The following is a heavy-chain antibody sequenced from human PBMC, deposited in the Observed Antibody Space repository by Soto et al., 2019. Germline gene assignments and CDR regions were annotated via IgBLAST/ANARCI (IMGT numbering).Heavy chain of an antibody. CDR2: IYYSGST. Sequence: SETLSLTSTVSGGSISSSSYYWGWIRQPPGKGLEWIGSIYYSGSTYYNPSLKSRVTISVDTSKNQFSLKLSSVTAADTAVYYCARLLVRGVISYYYYGMDVWGQGTTVTVSS. D-gene: IGHD3-10*01. CDR3: ARLLVRGVISYYYYGMDV. V-gene: IGHV4-39*01. J-gene: IGHJ6*02. CDR1: GGSISSSSYY.